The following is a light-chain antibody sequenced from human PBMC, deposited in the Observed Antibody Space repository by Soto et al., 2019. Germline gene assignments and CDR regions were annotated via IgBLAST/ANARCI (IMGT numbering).Light chain of an antibody. V-gene: IGKV3-20*01. CDR2: GAS. CDR1: QSVSSNY. J-gene: IGKJ1*01. CDR3: QQYDSSPRT. Sequence: EIQLTQSPCTLSRSPGERATLTCRARQSVSSNYLAWYQQKPGQAPRVLIYGASSRATGIPDRFSGSGSGTDFTLTISRLEPEDFAVYYCQQYDSSPRTFGQGTKVDIK.